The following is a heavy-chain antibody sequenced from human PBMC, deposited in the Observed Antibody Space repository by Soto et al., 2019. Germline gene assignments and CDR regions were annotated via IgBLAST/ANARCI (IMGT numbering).Heavy chain of an antibody. V-gene: IGHV4-31*03. CDR3: ARVKAIVATQPIDY. J-gene: IGHJ4*02. CDR2: IYYSGST. CDR1: GGSISSCGYY. D-gene: IGHD5-12*01. Sequence: PSETLSLTCTVSGGSISSCGYYWSWIRQHPGKGLEWIGYIYYSGSTYYNPSLKSRVTISVDTSKNQFSLKLSSVTAADTAVYYCARVKAIVATQPIDYWGQGTLVTVSS.